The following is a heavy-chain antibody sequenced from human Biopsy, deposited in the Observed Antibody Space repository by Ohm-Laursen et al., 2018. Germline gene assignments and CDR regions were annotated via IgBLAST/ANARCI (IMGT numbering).Heavy chain of an antibody. J-gene: IGHJ4*02. CDR1: GFTFSSYG. CDR3: VTEVGGVSSWYNN. D-gene: IGHD6-13*01. CDR2: ITDSGGST. V-gene: IGHV3-23*01. Sequence: SLRLSRAAPGFTFSSYGMSWVRQAPGKGLEWVSAITDSGGSTFYADSVKGRFTISRDNSKNTLHLQMNSLRAEDTAVYYCVTEVGGVSSWYNNWGQGTLVTVSS.